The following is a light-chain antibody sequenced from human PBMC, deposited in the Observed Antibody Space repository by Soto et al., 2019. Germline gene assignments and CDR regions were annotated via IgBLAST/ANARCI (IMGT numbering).Light chain of an antibody. J-gene: IGLJ2*01. Sequence: QSALTQPASVSGAPGHSSSISCTGTGRDVGAYDYVSWYLQYPDKAPHLLIYYVDHRPSGVSSRFSGSKSGNTASLTISGLQAEDEGDYYCAAWDDSLNGVVFGGGTKVTVV. CDR2: YVD. V-gene: IGLV2-14*03. CDR1: GRDVGAYDY. CDR3: AAWDDSLNGVV.